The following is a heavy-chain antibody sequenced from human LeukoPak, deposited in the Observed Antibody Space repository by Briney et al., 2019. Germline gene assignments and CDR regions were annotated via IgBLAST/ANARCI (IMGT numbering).Heavy chain of an antibody. CDR2: ISASGGST. CDR1: GFTFSSSA. CDR3: ATDHCSTTNCYIGRFDP. Sequence: GGSLRLSCAASGFTFSSSAMSWVRQVPGKGLEWVSGISASGGSTSYADSVRGRFTISRDNSKNTLYVQMNSLRAEDTAVYYCATDHCSTTNCYIGRFDPWGQGTLVTVSS. J-gene: IGHJ5*02. V-gene: IGHV3-23*01. D-gene: IGHD2-2*02.